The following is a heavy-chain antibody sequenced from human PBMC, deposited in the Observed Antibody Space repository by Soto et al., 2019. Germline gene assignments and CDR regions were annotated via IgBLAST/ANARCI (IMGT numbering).Heavy chain of an antibody. CDR2: IYPGDSDT. CDR3: ARVIYGSAWYGIEY. Sequence: SCYCCEYRVYSYLSALMSKMPGKGLEWMVIIYPGDSDTRYSPSFEGQVTISADKSISTAYLQWSSLKASDTAMYYCARVIYGSAWYGIEYWGQGTLVSVS. CDR1: EYRVYSYL. J-gene: IGHJ4*02. D-gene: IGHD6-19*01. V-gene: IGHV5-51*01.